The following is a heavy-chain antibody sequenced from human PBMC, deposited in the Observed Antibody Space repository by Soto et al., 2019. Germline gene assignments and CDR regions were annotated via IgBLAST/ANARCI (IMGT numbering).Heavy chain of an antibody. J-gene: IGHJ4*02. V-gene: IGHV3-23*01. CDR2: ITGSGGTI. Sequence: PGGSLRLSCATFGFTFNTYAMTWVRQVPGKGLEWVAVITGSGGTIYYADSVKGRFTISRDNSKGTVYLQMNSLRADDTALYYCAKDKSAWGVFDFWGQGTQVTVAS. CDR3: AKDKSAWGVFDF. CDR1: GFTFNTYA. D-gene: IGHD3-10*01.